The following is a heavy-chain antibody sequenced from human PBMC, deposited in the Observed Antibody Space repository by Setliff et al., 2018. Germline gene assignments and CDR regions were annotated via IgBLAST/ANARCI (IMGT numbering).Heavy chain of an antibody. V-gene: IGHV1-18*01. CDR3: SRLVRYCTRTSCQRLSGDDY. J-gene: IGHJ4*02. CDR2: ISPYSGNT. D-gene: IGHD2-2*01. Sequence: ASVKVSCKGSGYIFSSYGISWVRQAPGQGLEWVGWISPYSGNTYYAPKFQGRITMTTDTSTTTAYMELKSLRSDDTAIYYCSRLVRYCTRTSCQRLSGDDYWGQGALVTVSS. CDR1: GYIFSSYG.